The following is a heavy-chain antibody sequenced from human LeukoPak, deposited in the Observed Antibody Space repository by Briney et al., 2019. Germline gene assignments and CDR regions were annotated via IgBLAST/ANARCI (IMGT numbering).Heavy chain of an antibody. D-gene: IGHD3-10*01. J-gene: IGHJ4*02. V-gene: IGHV3-11*06. CDR3: ASYGSALDY. CDR1: GFTFSDYY. CDR2: ISSTTGYT. Sequence: PGGSLRLSCVASGFTFSDYYMSWIRQAPGKGLEWVSYISSTTGYTNYADPVKGRFTISRDNAKNSLYLQMNSLRAEDTAVYYCASYGSALDYWGQGTLVTVSS.